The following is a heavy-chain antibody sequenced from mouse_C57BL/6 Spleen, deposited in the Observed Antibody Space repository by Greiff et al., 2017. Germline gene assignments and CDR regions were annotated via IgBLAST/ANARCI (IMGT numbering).Heavy chain of an antibody. Sequence: QVQLQQPGTELVKPGASVKLSCKASGYTFTSYWMHWVKQRPGQGLEWIGNINPSNRGTNYNEKFKSKATLTVDKSSSTAYMQLSSLTSEDSAVYYCARATTIVARAFDYWGQGTTLTVSS. CDR2: INPSNRGT. J-gene: IGHJ2*01. V-gene: IGHV1-53*01. CDR3: ARATTIVARAFDY. D-gene: IGHD1-1*01. CDR1: GYTFTSYW.